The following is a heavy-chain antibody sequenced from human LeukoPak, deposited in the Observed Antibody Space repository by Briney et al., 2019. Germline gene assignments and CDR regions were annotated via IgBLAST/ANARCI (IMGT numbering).Heavy chain of an antibody. J-gene: IGHJ6*02. CDR2: IYSGGST. Sequence: PGGSLRLSCAASGFTVSNNYMSWVRQAPGKGLEWVSVIYSGGSTYYAASVKGRFTISRDNAKNSLYLQMNSLRAEDTAVYYCARDPGDGPTDSSSWYSTFYYYHGMDVWGQGTTVTVSS. V-gene: IGHV3-53*01. D-gene: IGHD6-13*01. CDR3: ARDPGDGPTDSSSWYSTFYYYHGMDV. CDR1: GFTVSNNY.